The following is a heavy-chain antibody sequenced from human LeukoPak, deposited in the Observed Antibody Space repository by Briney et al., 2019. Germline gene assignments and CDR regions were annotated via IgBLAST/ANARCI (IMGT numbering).Heavy chain of an antibody. J-gene: IGHJ4*02. V-gene: IGHV3-23*01. D-gene: IGHD3-16*01. CDR1: GFTFSSYA. CDR3: AKDPNYDYVWGSYAYFDY. CDR2: ISGGAGST. Sequence: GGSLRLSCAASGFTFSSYAMSWVRQAPGKGLEWVSAISGGAGSTQNADSVKGRFTISRDNSKNTLYLQMNSPRAEDTAVYYCAKDPNYDYVWGSYAYFDYWGQGTLVTVSS.